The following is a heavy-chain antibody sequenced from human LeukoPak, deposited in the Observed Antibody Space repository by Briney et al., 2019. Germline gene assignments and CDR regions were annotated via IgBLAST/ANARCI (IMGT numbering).Heavy chain of an antibody. D-gene: IGHD4-17*01. CDR1: GFTFSSYA. V-gene: IGHV3-30-3*01. CDR3: ARDRVITVTNTIMDV. J-gene: IGHJ6*02. Sequence: GGSLRLSYAASGFTFSSYAMHWVRQAPGKGLEWVAVISYDGSNKYYADSVKGRFTISRDNSKNTLYLQMNSLRAEDTAVYYCARDRVITVTNTIMDVWGQGTTVTVSS. CDR2: ISYDGSNK.